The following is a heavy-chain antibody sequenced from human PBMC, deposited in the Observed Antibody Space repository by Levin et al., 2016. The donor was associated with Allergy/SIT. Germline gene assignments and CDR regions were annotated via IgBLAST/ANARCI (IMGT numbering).Heavy chain of an antibody. CDR1: GFNFSPYW. V-gene: IGHV3-7*01. CDR2: IKPDGSEK. CDR3: ARLPHSSTWIDL. Sequence: GESLKISCAASGFNFSPYWMTWVRQAPGKGLEWVANIKPDGSEKYYVDSVKGRFTISRDNAKTSLYLEMNSLRVEDTAMYSCARLPHSSTWIDLWGQGTLVTVSS. D-gene: IGHD2-2*01. J-gene: IGHJ5*01.